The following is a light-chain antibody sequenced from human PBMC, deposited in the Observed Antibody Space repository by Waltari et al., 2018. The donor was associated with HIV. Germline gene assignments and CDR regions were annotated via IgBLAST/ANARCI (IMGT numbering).Light chain of an antibody. CDR3: NSYGGNINFT. V-gene: IGLV2-8*01. CDR2: EVN. CDR1: SSDPAVYNY. J-gene: IGLJ2*01. Sequence: QSALTQPPSASGSPGQSVTISCTGISSDPAVYNYVSWYQQHPGKAPKLIIYEVNQRPSGVPDRFSGSKSGNTASLTVSGLQAEDEAEYYCNSYGGNINFTFGGGTKLTVL.